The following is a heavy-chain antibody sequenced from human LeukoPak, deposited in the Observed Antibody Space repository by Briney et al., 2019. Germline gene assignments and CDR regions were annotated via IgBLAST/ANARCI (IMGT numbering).Heavy chain of an antibody. J-gene: IGHJ4*02. Sequence: GGSLRLSCAASGFTFTTYGMHWVRQAPGKGLEWVSVIYSGSSTYYADSVKSSLTISRDNSKNKLYLQINSLRADDTTAYYYARGRSVGGGVSDYWGQGTLVTVSS. V-gene: IGHV3-66*01. D-gene: IGHD2-15*01. CDR1: GFTFTTYG. CDR3: ARGRSVGGGVSDY. CDR2: IYSGSST.